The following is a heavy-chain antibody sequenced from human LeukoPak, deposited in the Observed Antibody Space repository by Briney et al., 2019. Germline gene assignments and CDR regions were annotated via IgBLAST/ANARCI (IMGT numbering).Heavy chain of an antibody. D-gene: IGHD5-24*01. CDR3: VKDRDGYNAPRGWYFDI. Sequence: GSLRLSCAASGFTFSTYAVSWVRQAPGKGLEWVSGISHSGITTYYADSVKGRFTISRDNSKNTLYLQMNSLRVEDTAVYYCVKDRDGYNAPRGWYFDIWGRGILVTVS. V-gene: IGHV3-23*01. CDR2: ISHSGITT. CDR1: GFTFSTYA. J-gene: IGHJ2*01.